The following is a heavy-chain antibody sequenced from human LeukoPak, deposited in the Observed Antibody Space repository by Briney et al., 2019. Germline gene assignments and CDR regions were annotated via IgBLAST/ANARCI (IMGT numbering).Heavy chain of an antibody. Sequence: GGSLRLSCAASGFTFSSYAMSWVRQTPGMRLEWVSAITDSGGGTYYADSVKGRFTISRDNSKNTLYLQMNSPRAEDTAVYYCAKDSRIVPAATEFDYWGQGTLVTVSS. CDR3: AKDSRIVPAATEFDY. CDR1: GFTFSSYA. CDR2: ITDSGGGT. V-gene: IGHV3-23*01. D-gene: IGHD2-2*01. J-gene: IGHJ4*02.